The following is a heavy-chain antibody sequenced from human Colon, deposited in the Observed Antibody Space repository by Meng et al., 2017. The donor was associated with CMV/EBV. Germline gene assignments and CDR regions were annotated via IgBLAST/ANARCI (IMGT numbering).Heavy chain of an antibody. D-gene: IGHD6-6*01. V-gene: IGHV3-30*04. CDR3: ARVGDMRAARAYYYYYVMDV. CDR2: ISYDGSNK. CDR1: GFTFSSYA. Sequence: GGSLRLSCAASGFTFSSYAMHWVRQAPGKGLEWVAVISYDGSNKYYADSVKGRFTISRDNSKNTLYLQMNSLRAEDTAVYYCARVGDMRAARAYYYYYVMDVWGQGTTVTVSS. J-gene: IGHJ6*02.